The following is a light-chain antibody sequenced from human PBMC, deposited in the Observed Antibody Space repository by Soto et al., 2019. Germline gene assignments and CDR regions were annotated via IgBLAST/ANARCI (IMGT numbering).Light chain of an antibody. V-gene: IGKV1-27*01. CDR3: QKYNSAPGA. J-gene: IGKJ3*01. CDR2: AAS. CDR1: QGITNY. Sequence: DIQMTQSPSSLSASVGDRVTITCRASQGITNYLAWYQQKPGKVPKLLIYAASTLQSGVPSRFSGSGSGTYFTLTISSLQPEDVATYYWQKYNSAPGAFGPGTKVDIK.